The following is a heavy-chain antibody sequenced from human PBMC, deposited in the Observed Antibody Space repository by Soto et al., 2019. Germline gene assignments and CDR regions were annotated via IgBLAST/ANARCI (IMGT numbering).Heavy chain of an antibody. CDR2: IPSSGSYI. J-gene: IGHJ6*02. D-gene: IGHD3-16*01. CDR3: ARAYEGYVRPMHV. CDR1: GLTFNSFT. Sequence: GGSLRLSCAASGLTFNSFTMNWVRQAPGKGLEWVSSIPSSGSYIYYADSVKGRFTISRDNAKISLYLQMNSLRAEDTAVYYCARAYEGYVRPMHVWGQGTTVSVSS. V-gene: IGHV3-21*01.